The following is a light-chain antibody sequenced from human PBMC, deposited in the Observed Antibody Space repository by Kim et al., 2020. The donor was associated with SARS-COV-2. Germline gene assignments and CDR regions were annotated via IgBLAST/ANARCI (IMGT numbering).Light chain of an antibody. Sequence: VSPGERVNLSCRASQSVDSNLAWYQQKPGQAPRLLIYGASTRATGVPARFSGSGSGTEFTLTISSLQSEDLAVYYCQQYDTWPSYTFGQGTKLEI. CDR3: QQYDTWPSYT. CDR2: GAS. J-gene: IGKJ2*01. CDR1: QSVDSN. V-gene: IGKV3-15*01.